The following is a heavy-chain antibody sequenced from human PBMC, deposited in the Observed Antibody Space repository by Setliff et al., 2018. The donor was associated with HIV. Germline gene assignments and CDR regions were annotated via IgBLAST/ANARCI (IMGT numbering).Heavy chain of an antibody. Sequence: PSETLSLTCVVSGGSISDDNWWSWVRQPPGKGLEWIGEIYHSGSTTYNPSLNSRVTISVDNSKHQFSLKLASVTAADTAFYFCARGPGPAFYNFWSGYYTGRAFDIWGQGTMVTV. V-gene: IGHV4-4*02. CDR2: IYHSGST. J-gene: IGHJ3*02. CDR3: ARGPGPAFYNFWSGYYTGRAFDI. CDR1: GGSISDDNW. D-gene: IGHD3-3*01.